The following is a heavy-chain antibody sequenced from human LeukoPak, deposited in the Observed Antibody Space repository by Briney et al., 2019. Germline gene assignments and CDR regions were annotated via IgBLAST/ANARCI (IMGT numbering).Heavy chain of an antibody. Sequence: SETLSLTCTVSGGSISTYYWSWIRQPPGKGLEWIGYISYSGNTNCNPSLKSRVTMSVDTSKNQFSLKLSSVTAADTAVYYCERRRDYVWGSYRYAFDIWGQGTMVTVSS. CDR1: GGSISTYY. CDR3: ERRRDYVWGSYRYAFDI. CDR2: ISYSGNT. D-gene: IGHD3-16*02. V-gene: IGHV4-59*01. J-gene: IGHJ3*02.